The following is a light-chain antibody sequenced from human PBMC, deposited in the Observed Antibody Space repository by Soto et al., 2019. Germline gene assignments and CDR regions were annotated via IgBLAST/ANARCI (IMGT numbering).Light chain of an antibody. J-gene: IGKJ4*02. V-gene: IGKV3-20*01. CDR3: HQYASAPLT. Sequence: IVLTQFPAPLSVSPVARVTLSSRPSQSVSSFLDWYQQKPGQAPRLLIYDASNRATGIPDRFSGSGSGTDFTLNVSRVEAEDLAVYYCHQYASAPLTFGGGTKVDIK. CDR1: QSVSSF. CDR2: DAS.